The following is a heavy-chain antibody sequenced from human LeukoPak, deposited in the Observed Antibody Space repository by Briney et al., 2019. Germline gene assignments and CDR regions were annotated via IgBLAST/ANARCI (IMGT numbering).Heavy chain of an antibody. CDR1: GYTFTGYY. J-gene: IGHJ5*02. CDR3: ARDPQLRYPRFDL. V-gene: IGHV1-2*02. D-gene: IGHD3-9*01. Sequence: ASVKVSCKASGYTFTGYYMHWVRQAPGQGLEWMGWINPNSGGTNYAQKFQGRVTMTRDTSNSTAYMELSRLRSDDTAVYYCARDPQLRYPRFDLWGQGTLVTVSS. CDR2: INPNSGGT.